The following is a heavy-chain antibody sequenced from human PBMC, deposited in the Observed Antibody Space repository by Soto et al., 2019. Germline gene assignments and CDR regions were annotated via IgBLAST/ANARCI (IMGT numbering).Heavy chain of an antibody. J-gene: IGHJ5*02. CDR1: GGSISSSSFH. CDR3: ARRERAAGTDWWFDP. D-gene: IGHD6-13*01. V-gene: IGHV4-39*01. Sequence: QLQLQESGPGLVKPSETLSLTCTVSGGSISSSSFHWGWIRQPPGKGLEWIGSIYYSGSTYYSPSFKSRVIISVVTSKNQFSLKLSSVTAADTAVYYCARRERAAGTDWWFDPWGQGTLVTVSS. CDR2: IYYSGST.